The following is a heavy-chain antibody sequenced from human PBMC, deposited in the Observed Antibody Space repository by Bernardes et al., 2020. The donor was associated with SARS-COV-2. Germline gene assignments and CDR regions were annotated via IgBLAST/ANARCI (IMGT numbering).Heavy chain of an antibody. V-gene: IGHV3-30*18. CDR2: ISYEGSIE. Sequence: GGSLRLSCAASGFTLNNFGIHWVRQAPGKGLEWVSLISYEGSIECYADFVRGRFTISRDNSKRAVYLQTNSLEPEDTALYYCAKRKQVFHLAGRDAGMDVWGQGTTVTVS. CDR1: GFTLNNFG. CDR3: AKRKQVFHLAGRDAGMDV. J-gene: IGHJ6*02. D-gene: IGHD2-21*01.